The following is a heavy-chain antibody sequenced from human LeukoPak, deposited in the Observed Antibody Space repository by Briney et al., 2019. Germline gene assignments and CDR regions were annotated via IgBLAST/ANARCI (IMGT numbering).Heavy chain of an antibody. CDR1: GASISSGGYY. V-gene: IGHV4-31*01. D-gene: IGHD7-27*01. J-gene: IGHJ4*02. CDR3: ARGRTGDALDY. CDR2: IYYSRST. Sequence: SQTLSLTCTVSGASISSGGYYCSWIRHHPGKGLEWIGYIYYSRSTYYNPSLTRPVAITVDTSKNQFSLKLSSVTAADTAVYYCARGRTGDALDYWGQGTLVTVYS.